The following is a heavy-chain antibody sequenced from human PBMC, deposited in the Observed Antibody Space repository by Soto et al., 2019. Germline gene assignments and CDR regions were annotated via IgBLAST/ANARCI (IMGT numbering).Heavy chain of an antibody. Sequence: PGGSLRLSCAASGFTFDDYAMHWVRQAPGKGLEWVSGISWNSGSIGYADSVKGRFTISRDNAKNSLYLQMNRLRAEDTALYYCAKDIRGTTRPNYYYYYGMDVWGQGTTVTVSS. CDR2: ISWNSGSI. CDR1: GFTFDDYA. CDR3: AKDIRGTTRPNYYYYYGMDV. D-gene: IGHD1-7*01. J-gene: IGHJ6*02. V-gene: IGHV3-9*01.